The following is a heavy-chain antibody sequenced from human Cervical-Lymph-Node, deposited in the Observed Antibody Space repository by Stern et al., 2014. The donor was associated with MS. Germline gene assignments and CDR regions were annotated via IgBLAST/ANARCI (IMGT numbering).Heavy chain of an antibody. Sequence: VQLVESGGGVVQPGRSLRLSCAASGFTFSSYGMHWVRQAPGKGLEWGSVISYDVSNKSYADSVKGRFTITRDNSKNTLYLQMNSLRAEDTAVYYCAKSSSPSHYYYYGMDVWGQGTTVTVSS. J-gene: IGHJ6*02. D-gene: IGHD6-6*01. V-gene: IGHV3-30*18. CDR2: ISYDVSNK. CDR1: GFTFSSYG. CDR3: AKSSSPSHYYYYGMDV.